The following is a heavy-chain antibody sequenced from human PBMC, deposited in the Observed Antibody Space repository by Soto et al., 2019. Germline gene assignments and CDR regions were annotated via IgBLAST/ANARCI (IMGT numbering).Heavy chain of an antibody. CDR3: AALWFGELAFNY. CDR2: VYHNGIM. J-gene: IGHJ4*01. V-gene: IGHV4-38-2*02. CDR1: GYSISSGYY. D-gene: IGHD3-10*01. Sequence: SETLSLTCSVSGYSISSGYYWGWVRQAPGKGLEWLGSVYHNGIMFHNPSFQSRVTISVDTSKNQFSLNLRSVTAADTAVYYCAALWFGELAFNYWGHGILVTVSS.